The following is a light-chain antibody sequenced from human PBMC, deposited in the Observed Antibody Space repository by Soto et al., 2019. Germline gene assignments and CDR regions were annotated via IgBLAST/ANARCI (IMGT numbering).Light chain of an antibody. J-gene: IGKJ2*01. CDR1: QSISSW. Sequence: DIQMTQSPSTLSASVGDRVTITCRATQSISSWLAWYQQKPGKAPKLLIYDASILESGVPSKFSGSGSGTEFTLTISSLQADDFATYYCQQYNSYPYTFGQGTKLEIK. CDR3: QQYNSYPYT. V-gene: IGKV1-5*01. CDR2: DAS.